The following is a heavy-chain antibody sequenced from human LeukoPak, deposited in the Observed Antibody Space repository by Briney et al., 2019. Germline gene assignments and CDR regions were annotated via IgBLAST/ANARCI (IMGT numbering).Heavy chain of an antibody. CDR1: GGSFSAYY. D-gene: IGHD1/OR15-1a*01. Sequence: PSETLSLTCAGYGGSFSAYYWSWLRQPPGKGLEWIGEINHSGSTNYSQSLKSRVTLSVDTSKNHFSLGLSSVTAADTAVYYWARGFANSDYLDYWGQGTLVTVSS. J-gene: IGHJ4*02. CDR3: ARGFANSDYLDY. CDR2: INHSGST. V-gene: IGHV4-34*01.